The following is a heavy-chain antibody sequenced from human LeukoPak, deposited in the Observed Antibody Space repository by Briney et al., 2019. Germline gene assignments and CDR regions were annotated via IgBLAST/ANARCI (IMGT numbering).Heavy chain of an antibody. Sequence: GESLKISCKGSGYSFTSYWIGWVRQMPGKGLEWMGIIYPVDSDTRYSPSFQGQVTISADKSISTACLQWSSLKASDTAMYYCAGGYCSGGSCQGGYFDYWGQGTLVTVSS. CDR3: AGGYCSGGSCQGGYFDY. V-gene: IGHV5-51*01. J-gene: IGHJ4*02. CDR2: IYPVDSDT. D-gene: IGHD2-15*01. CDR1: GYSFTSYW.